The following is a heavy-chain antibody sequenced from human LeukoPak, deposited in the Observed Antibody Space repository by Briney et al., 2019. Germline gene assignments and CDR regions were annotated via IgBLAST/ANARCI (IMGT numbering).Heavy chain of an antibody. J-gene: IGHJ5*02. CDR2: ISGGGGTT. V-gene: IGHV3-23*01. D-gene: IGHD6-19*01. CDR1: GFTFSNYA. CDR3: AKGPFTSGRYWFDP. Sequence: GGSLRLSCAASGFTFSNYAMSWVRQAPGKWLEWVTAISGGGGTTYYVDSVKGRFTISRDNSKNTLFLQMNGLRAEDTAVYYCAKGPFTSGRYWFDPWGQGTLVTVSS.